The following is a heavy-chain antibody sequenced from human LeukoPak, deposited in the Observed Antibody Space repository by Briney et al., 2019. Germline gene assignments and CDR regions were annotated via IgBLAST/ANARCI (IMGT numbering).Heavy chain of an antibody. CDR3: ARDALTSTWFSPFGF. D-gene: IGHD3-10*01. CDR2: ISYDGSNI. V-gene: IGHV3-30-3*01. J-gene: IGHJ4*02. CDR1: GFTYSDYS. Sequence: GRSLRLSCVASGFTYSDYSMHWVRQAPGEGLEWVAVISYDGSNIYYTDSVKGRFIISRDTSKNTLYLQMNSLRVEDTAVYYCARDALTSTWFSPFGFWGQGTLVTVSS.